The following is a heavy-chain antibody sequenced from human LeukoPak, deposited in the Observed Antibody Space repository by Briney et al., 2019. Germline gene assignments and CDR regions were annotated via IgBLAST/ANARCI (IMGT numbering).Heavy chain of an antibody. V-gene: IGHV1-2*02. D-gene: IGHD3-22*01. J-gene: IGHJ4*02. CDR3: ARYYYDSSGYDY. Sequence: ASVKVSCKASGYTFAGCYMHWVRQAPGQGLEWMGWINPNSGGTNYAQKFQGRVTMTRDTSISTAYMELSRLRSDDTAVYYCARYYYDSSGYDYWGQGTLVTVSS. CDR2: INPNSGGT. CDR1: GYTFAGCY.